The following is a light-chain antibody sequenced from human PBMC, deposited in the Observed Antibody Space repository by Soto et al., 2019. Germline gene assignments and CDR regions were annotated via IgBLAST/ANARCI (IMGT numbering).Light chain of an antibody. CDR1: QSVRSN. Sequence: EIVMTQSPATLSVSPGEWATLSCRASQSVRSNLAWYQQRPGQAPRLLIYAASTRATGIPARFSGSGSGTEFTLIIDSLQSEDFAVYYCQQYGNSPITFGQGTRLEIK. CDR3: QQYGNSPIT. J-gene: IGKJ5*01. CDR2: AAS. V-gene: IGKV3-15*01.